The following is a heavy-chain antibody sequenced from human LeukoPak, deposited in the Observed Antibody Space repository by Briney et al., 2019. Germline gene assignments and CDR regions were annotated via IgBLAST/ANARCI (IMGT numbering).Heavy chain of an antibody. D-gene: IGHD3-22*01. J-gene: IGHJ5*02. CDR2: IIPIFGTA. CDR1: GGTFSSYA. V-gene: IGHV1-69*05. Sequence: SVKVSCKASGGTFSSYAISWVRQAPGQGLEWMGRIIPIFGTANYARKFQGRVTITTDESTSTAYMELSSLRSEDAAVYYCAGSYYDSSGYFWFDPWGQGTLVTVSS. CDR3: AGSYYDSSGYFWFDP.